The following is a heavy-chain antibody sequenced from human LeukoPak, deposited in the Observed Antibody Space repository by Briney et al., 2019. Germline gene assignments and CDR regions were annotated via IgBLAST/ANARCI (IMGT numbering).Heavy chain of an antibody. J-gene: IGHJ4*02. V-gene: IGHV4-4*07. CDR2: IINSGVT. Sequence: PSETLSLTCTVSGDSISDYHWSWIRQPAGKGLEWIGRIINSGVTNYNPSLNSRVTLSVDRSKNQFSLRLTSVTAADTAVYYCGTSEVGASSYESYDYWGPGTQVTVSA. D-gene: IGHD1-26*01. CDR1: GDSISDYH. CDR3: GTSEVGASSYESYDY.